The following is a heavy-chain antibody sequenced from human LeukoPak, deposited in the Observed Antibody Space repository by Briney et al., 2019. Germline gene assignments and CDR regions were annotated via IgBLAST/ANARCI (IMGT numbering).Heavy chain of an antibody. V-gene: IGHV4-59*01. CDR2: IYYSGST. CDR3: ARPLSWFDP. CDR1: GGSISSYY. J-gene: IGHJ5*02. Sequence: PSETLSLTCTVSGGSISSYYWSWIRQPPGKGLEWIGYIYYSGSTNYNPSLKSRVTISVDTSKNQFSLKLSSETAADTAVYYCARPLSWFDPWGQGTLVTVSS.